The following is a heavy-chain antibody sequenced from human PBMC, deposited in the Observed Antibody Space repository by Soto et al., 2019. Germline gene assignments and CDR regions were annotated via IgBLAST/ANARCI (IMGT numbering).Heavy chain of an antibody. V-gene: IGHV5-51*01. Sequence: EESLKISCKGSGYRFTSYWIGWVRQMPGKGLEWMGIIYPGDSDTRYSPSFQGQVTISADKSISAAYLQWSSLKASDTAMYYCARQGAGAVYSYGSIDYWGQGTLVTVSS. CDR3: ARQGAGAVYSYGSIDY. J-gene: IGHJ4*02. CDR2: IYPGDSDT. D-gene: IGHD5-18*01. CDR1: GYRFTSYW.